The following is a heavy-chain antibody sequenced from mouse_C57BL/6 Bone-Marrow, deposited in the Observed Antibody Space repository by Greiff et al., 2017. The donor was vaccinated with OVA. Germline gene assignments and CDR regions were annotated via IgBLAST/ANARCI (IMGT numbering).Heavy chain of an antibody. CDR2: INPYNGGT. J-gene: IGHJ4*01. CDR1: GYTFTDYY. D-gene: IGHD2-2*01. Sequence: VQLQQSGPVLVKPGASVKMSCKASGYTFTDYYMNWVKQSHGKSLEWIGVINPYNGGTSYNQKFKGKATLTVDKSSSTAYMELNSLTSEDSAVYYCARGGLGVYYAMDYWGQGTSVTVSS. CDR3: ARGGLGVYYAMDY. V-gene: IGHV1-19*01.